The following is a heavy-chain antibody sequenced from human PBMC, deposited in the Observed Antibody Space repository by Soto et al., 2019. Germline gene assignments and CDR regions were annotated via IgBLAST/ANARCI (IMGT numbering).Heavy chain of an antibody. CDR1: GGSISSSSYY. J-gene: IGHJ4*02. CDR3: ARHDRGYCSSTSCHTNY. CDR2: IYYSGST. D-gene: IGHD2-2*02. V-gene: IGHV4-39*01. Sequence: SETLSLTCTVSGGSISSSSYYWGWIRQPPGKGLEWIGSIYYSGSTYYNPSLTSRVSISVDTSKNQFSLKLISVTAADTAVYYCARHDRGYCSSTSCHTNYWGQGTLVTVSS.